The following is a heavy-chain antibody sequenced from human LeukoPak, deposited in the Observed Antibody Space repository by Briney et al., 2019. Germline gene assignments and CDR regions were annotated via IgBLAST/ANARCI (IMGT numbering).Heavy chain of an antibody. V-gene: IGHV1-69*04. CDR3: ARGLQWLVPVYSDY. J-gene: IGHJ4*02. D-gene: IGHD6-19*01. CDR1: GGTFSSYA. CDR2: IIPILGIA. Sequence: SVKVSCKASGGTFSSYAISWVRQAPGQGLEWMGRIIPILGIANYAQKFQGRVTITADKSTSTAYMELSSLRSEDTAVYYCARGLQWLVPVYSDYWGQGTLVTVSS.